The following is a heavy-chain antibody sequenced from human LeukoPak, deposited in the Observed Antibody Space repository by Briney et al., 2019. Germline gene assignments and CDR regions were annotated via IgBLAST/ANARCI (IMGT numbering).Heavy chain of an antibody. CDR1: GFTFSSYA. V-gene: IGHV3-23*01. J-gene: IGHJ4*02. Sequence: GGSLRLSCAASGFTFSSYAMSWVRQAPGEGLEWVSTVSGGGVTTYYADSAKGRFTISRDNSKNTLYLQMNSLTAEDTAVYYCPKQSYASGWNPFDYWGQGILVTVSS. CDR3: PKQSYASGWNPFDY. CDR2: VSGGGVTT. D-gene: IGHD6-19*01.